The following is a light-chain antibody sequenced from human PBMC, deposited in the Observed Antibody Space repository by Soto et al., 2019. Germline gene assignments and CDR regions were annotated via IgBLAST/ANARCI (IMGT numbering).Light chain of an antibody. Sequence: DIQLTQSPSFLSASVGDRVTITCRASQGISSYLAWYQQKPGKAPKLLIYAASTLQSGVPSRFSGSGSGTEFPLTSSSLQPEYLSTYYCQQLNSYPAITFGQGTRLEIK. J-gene: IGKJ5*01. V-gene: IGKV1-9*01. CDR2: AAS. CDR1: QGISSY. CDR3: QQLNSYPAIT.